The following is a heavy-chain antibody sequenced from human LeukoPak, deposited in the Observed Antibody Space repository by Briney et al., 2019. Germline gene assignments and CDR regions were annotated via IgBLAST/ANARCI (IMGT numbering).Heavy chain of an antibody. V-gene: IGHV3-23*01. Sequence: GGSPRLSCAASGFTFSSYAMSWVRQAPGRGLEWVSGISASGGSTYYADSVKGRFIISRENSKNTLYLQMSSLRAEDTAIYYCVKDGGYSSSCYYFDYWGQGTLVTVSS. CDR2: ISASGGST. CDR1: GFTFSSYA. CDR3: VKDGGYSSSCYYFDY. J-gene: IGHJ4*02. D-gene: IGHD6-13*01.